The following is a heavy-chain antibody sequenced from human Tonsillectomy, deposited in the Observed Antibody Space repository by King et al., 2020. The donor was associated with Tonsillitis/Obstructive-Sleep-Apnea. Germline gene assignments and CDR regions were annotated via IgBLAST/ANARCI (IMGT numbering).Heavy chain of an antibody. V-gene: IGHV4-39*01. Sequence: PLQESGPGLVKPSETLSLTCTVSGGSISSSSYYWGWIRQPPGKGLEWIGSIYYSGSTYYNPSLKSRVTISVDTSKNQFSLKLSSVTAADTAVYYCARPPRYCSSTSCYKVPFGYWGQGTLVTVSS. CDR3: ARPPRYCSSTSCYKVPFGY. CDR1: GGSISSSSYY. CDR2: IYYSGST. J-gene: IGHJ4*02. D-gene: IGHD2-2*02.